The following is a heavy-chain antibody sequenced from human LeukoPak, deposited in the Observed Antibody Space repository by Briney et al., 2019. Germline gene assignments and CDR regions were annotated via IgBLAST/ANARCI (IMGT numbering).Heavy chain of an antibody. D-gene: IGHD2/OR15-2a*01. Sequence: ASVKVSCKASGYTFTSYGVTWVRQAPGQGLEWVGWISANNGNTNYAQKFQDRVTMTTDTSTTTAYMELTSLRSDDTAVYYCARLGLWKYYFDYWGQGTLVTVSS. CDR2: ISANNGNT. J-gene: IGHJ4*02. CDR1: GYTFTSYG. CDR3: ARLGLWKYYFDY. V-gene: IGHV1-18*01.